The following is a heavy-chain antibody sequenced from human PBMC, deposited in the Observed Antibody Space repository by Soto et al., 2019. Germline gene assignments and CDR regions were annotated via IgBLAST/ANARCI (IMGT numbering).Heavy chain of an antibody. Sequence: SETLSLTCTVSGGSISNHYWSWIRQPPGKGLEWIGYIYYSGSTNYNPSLKSRVIISVDTSKNQFSLKLSSVTAADTAVYYCARRLPAAMPDVWFDPWGQGTLVTVSS. D-gene: IGHD2-2*01. CDR2: IYYSGST. V-gene: IGHV4-59*08. J-gene: IGHJ5*02. CDR3: ARRLPAAMPDVWFDP. CDR1: GGSISNHY.